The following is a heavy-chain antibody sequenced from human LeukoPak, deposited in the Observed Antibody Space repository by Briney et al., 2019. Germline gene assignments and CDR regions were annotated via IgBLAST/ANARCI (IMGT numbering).Heavy chain of an antibody. CDR2: INPNSGAI. CDR3: ATDDSSGFYLGAVNY. J-gene: IGHJ4*02. Sequence: GASVKVSCKASGGTFSSYAISWVRQAPGQGLEWMGWINPNSGAIHYAQKFQGRVTMTRDTSIRTAYMELSRLTSDDTAVYYCATDDSSGFYLGAVNYWGQGTRVTVSS. V-gene: IGHV1-2*02. CDR1: GGTFSSYA. D-gene: IGHD3-22*01.